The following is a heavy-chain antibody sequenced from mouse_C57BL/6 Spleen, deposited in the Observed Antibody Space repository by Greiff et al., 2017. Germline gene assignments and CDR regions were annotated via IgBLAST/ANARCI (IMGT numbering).Heavy chain of an antibody. CDR1: GFTFSSYA. V-gene: IGHV5-4*01. D-gene: IGHD6-1*01. CDR2: ISDGGSYT. J-gene: IGHJ3*01. CDR3: ASQPRGFAY. Sequence: EVQVVESGGGLVKPGGSLTLSCAASGFTFSSYAMSWVRQTPEKRLEWVATISDGGSYTYYPDNVKGRFTISRDNAKNNLYLQMSHLKSEDTAMYYCASQPRGFAYWGQGTLVTVSA.